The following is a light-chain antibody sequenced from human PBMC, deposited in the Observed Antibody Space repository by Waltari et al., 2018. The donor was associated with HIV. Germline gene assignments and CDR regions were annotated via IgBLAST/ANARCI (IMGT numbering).Light chain of an antibody. Sequence: EIVMTQSPATLSVSPGERATLSCRAIQSVSSNLALYQQKPGQAPRLLIYDSSTRATCIPARFRGSGSGTEFSPTISSLQSEDFALYFCQQYNNWWTVGQGTKVEIK. CDR3: QQYNNWWT. CDR2: DSS. J-gene: IGKJ1*01. CDR1: QSVSSN. V-gene: IGKV3-15*01.